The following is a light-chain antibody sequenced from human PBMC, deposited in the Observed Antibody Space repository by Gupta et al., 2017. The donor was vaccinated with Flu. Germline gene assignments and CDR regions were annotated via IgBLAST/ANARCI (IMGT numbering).Light chain of an antibody. CDR1: QSVSSY. J-gene: IGKJ4*01. CDR2: DAS. V-gene: IGKV3-11*01. CDR3: QQRSNWSLT. Sequence: EIVLTQSPATLSFSPGERATLSCRASQSVSSYLAWYQQKPGQARSLLIYDASNRATGIPARFSGRCSGTDFTLTISSLEPEYFAFYYWQQRSNWSLTFGGGTKVEIK.